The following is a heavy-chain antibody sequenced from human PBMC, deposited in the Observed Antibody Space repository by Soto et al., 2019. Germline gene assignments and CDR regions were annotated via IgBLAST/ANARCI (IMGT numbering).Heavy chain of an antibody. J-gene: IGHJ5*02. Sequence: QVQLRESGPGLVKPSQTLSLTCSVSGASVAGGSYYWSWVRQPPGKGLEWIGYIPSRGRPFYTTSLTSRGTISAHTSKNQLSLQLTSVTAADTAVYYCARDTYSGYDFGLWGQGTLVTVSS. D-gene: IGHD5-12*01. V-gene: IGHV4-30-4*01. CDR2: IPSRGRP. CDR1: GASVAGGSYY. CDR3: ARDTYSGYDFGL.